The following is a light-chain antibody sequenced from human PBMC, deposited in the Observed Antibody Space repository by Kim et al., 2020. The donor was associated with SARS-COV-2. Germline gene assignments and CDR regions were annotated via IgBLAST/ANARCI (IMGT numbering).Light chain of an antibody. J-gene: IGLJ2*01. V-gene: IGLV3-19*01. CDR1: SLRSYY. CDR2: GKN. CDR3: NSRDSSGNNVV. Sequence: SSELTQDPVVSVALGQTVRITCQGDSLRSYYASWYQQKPGQAPVLVIYGKNNRPSGIPDRFSGSSSGNTASLTITGAQAEDEADYYCNSRDSSGNNVVFG.